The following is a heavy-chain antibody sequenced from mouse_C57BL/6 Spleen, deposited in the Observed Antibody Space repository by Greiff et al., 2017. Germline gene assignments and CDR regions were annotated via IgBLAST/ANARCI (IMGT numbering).Heavy chain of an antibody. CDR2: IDPSDSYT. D-gene: IGHD1-1*01. CDR3: ALTTTFAY. Sequence: VQLQQPGAELVMPGASVKLPCKASGYTFTSYWMHWVKQRPGQGLEWIGEIDPSDSYTNYNQKFKGKSTLTVDKSSSTAYMQLSSLTSEDSAVYYCALTTTFAYWGQGTLVTVSA. CDR1: GYTFTSYW. V-gene: IGHV1-69*01. J-gene: IGHJ3*01.